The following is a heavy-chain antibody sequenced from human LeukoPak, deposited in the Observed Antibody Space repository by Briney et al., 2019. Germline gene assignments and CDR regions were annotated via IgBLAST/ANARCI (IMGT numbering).Heavy chain of an antibody. J-gene: IGHJ4*02. V-gene: IGHV1-2*02. Sequence: ASVKVSCKASGYTFTGYYMHWVRQAPGQGLEWMGWINPNSGGTNYAQKFQGRVTMTRVTSISTAYIELSRLRSDDTAVYYCARVYDRRGAPHLLFDYWGQGTLVTVSS. CDR2: INPNSGGT. CDR3: ARVYDRRGAPHLLFDY. D-gene: IGHD3-16*01. CDR1: GYTFTGYY.